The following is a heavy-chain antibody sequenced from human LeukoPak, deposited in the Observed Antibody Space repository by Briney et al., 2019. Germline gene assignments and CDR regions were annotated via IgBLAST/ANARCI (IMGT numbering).Heavy chain of an antibody. J-gene: IGHJ6*03. CDR3: ARGSGSHYYYYYMDV. D-gene: IGHD3-10*01. CDR1: GGPISSYY. CDR2: IYYSGST. V-gene: IGHV4-59*01. Sequence: SETLSLTCTVSGGPISSYYWRWIRQPRGKGLEWIGYIYYSGSTNYNPSLKSRVTISVDTSKNQFSLKLSSVTAADTAVYYCARGSGSHYYYYYMDVWGKGTTVTVSS.